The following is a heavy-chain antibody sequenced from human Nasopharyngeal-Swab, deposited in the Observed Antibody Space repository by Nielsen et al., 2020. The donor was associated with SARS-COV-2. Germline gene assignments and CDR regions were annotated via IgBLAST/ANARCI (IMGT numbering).Heavy chain of an antibody. CDR2: ISYDGSNK. D-gene: IGHD2-2*01. CDR1: GFTFSSYA. CDR3: ARVAYCSSTSCYHYFDY. V-gene: IGHV3-30*04. Sequence: GESLKISCAASGFTFSSYAMHWVRQAPGKGLEWVAVISYDGSNKYYADSVKGRFTISRDNSKNTLYLQMNSLRAEDTAVYYCARVAYCSSTSCYHYFDYWGQGTLVTVSS. J-gene: IGHJ4*02.